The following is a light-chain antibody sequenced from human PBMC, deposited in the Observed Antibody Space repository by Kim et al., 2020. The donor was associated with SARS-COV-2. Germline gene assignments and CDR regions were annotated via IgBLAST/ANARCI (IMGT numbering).Light chain of an antibody. Sequence: APGQKASSTCSGDELGDKYACWYQQKPGQSPVLVIYQDSRRPSGITEGFSGSNYGNTATLTISGTQAMDEADYYCQAWDSSTYVVFGGGTKLTVL. J-gene: IGLJ2*01. CDR3: QAWDSSTYVV. CDR1: ELGDKY. CDR2: QDS. V-gene: IGLV3-1*01.